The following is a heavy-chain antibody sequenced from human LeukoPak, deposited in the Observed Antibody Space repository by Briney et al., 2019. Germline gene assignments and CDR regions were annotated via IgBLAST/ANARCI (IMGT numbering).Heavy chain of an antibody. CDR1: GFTFSTYA. D-gene: IGHD6-19*01. CDR2: ISYDGSDK. Sequence: GRSLRLSCAASGFTFSTYAMHWVRQAPGKGLEWVAVISYDGSDKYYADSVQGRFTISRDNSKNTLYLQMNSLRAEDTTVYYCVKSGSSGWYVLDYWGQGTLVTVSS. J-gene: IGHJ4*02. V-gene: IGHV3-30*18. CDR3: VKSGSSGWYVLDY.